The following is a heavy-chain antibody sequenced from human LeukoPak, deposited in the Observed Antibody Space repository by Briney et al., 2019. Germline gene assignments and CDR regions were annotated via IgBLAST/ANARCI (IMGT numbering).Heavy chain of an antibody. Sequence: PGGSLRLSCAASGFTFSSYWMHWVRQAPGRGLEWISYISNSDNTIYYADSVKGRFTISRDNAKNSLYLQMNSLRAEDTAVYYCARKVTGSYAFDIWGRGTMVTVSS. D-gene: IGHD3-9*01. CDR1: GFTFSSYW. V-gene: IGHV3-48*04. CDR2: ISNSDNTI. CDR3: ARKVTGSYAFDI. J-gene: IGHJ3*02.